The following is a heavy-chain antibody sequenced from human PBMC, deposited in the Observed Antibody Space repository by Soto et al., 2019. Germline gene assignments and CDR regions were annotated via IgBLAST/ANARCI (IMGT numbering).Heavy chain of an antibody. Sequence: XSIKVSCNSSSYTFNMYGSSLVRQAPGQGLEWMGWISGYNGNTEYEQKFQGRVTMTTDTSTSTAYMELRSLRADDTAVYYCARVVYYDSSGYYYSWGQGTLVTVSS. CDR1: SYTFNMYG. D-gene: IGHD3-22*01. CDR2: ISGYNGNT. V-gene: IGHV1-18*01. J-gene: IGHJ4*02. CDR3: ARVVYYDSSGYYYS.